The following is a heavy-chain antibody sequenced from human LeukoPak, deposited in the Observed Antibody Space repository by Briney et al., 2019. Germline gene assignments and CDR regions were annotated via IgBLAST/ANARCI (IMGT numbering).Heavy chain of an antibody. J-gene: IGHJ4*02. Sequence: GGSLRLSCAASGFTFSNYNMNWVRQAPGKGLEWVSSISSSSSFIYYADSVKGRFTISRDNAKNSLYLQMNSLRAEDTAVYYCARDRSGDGDYGVWGQGTLVTVSS. CDR2: ISSSSSFI. D-gene: IGHD4-17*01. V-gene: IGHV3-21*01. CDR3: ARDRSGDGDYGV. CDR1: GFTFSNYN.